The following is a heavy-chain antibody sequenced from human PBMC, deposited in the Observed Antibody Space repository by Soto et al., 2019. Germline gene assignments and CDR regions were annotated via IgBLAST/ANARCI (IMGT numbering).Heavy chain of an antibody. CDR1: GGSISSSNW. Sequence: SETLSLTCAVSGGSISSSNWWSWVRQPPGKGLEWIGEIYHSGSTNYNPSLKSRVTISVDTSKNQFSLKLSSVTAADTAVYYCARQHYGSGSYYGSWFDPWGQGTLVTVSS. CDR2: IYHSGST. CDR3: ARQHYGSGSYYGSWFDP. D-gene: IGHD3-10*01. J-gene: IGHJ5*02. V-gene: IGHV4-4*02.